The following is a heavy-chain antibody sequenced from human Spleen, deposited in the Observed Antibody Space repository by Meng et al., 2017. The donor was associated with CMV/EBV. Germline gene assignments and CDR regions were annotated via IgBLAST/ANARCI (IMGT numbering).Heavy chain of an antibody. D-gene: IGHD3-10*01. CDR1: GGSISISSYY. CDR3: ARETGGYGSGSVDY. V-gene: IGHV4-39*07. CDR2: IYSSGST. J-gene: IGHJ4*02. Sequence: QRELTGSGPGLVEPSRTLSLTCTVPGGSISISSYYWGWIRQPPGKGLEWIGSIYSSGSTYYNPSLKSRVTISVDTSTHQFSLKLCSVTAADTAVYYCARETGGYGSGSVDYWGQGTLVTVSS.